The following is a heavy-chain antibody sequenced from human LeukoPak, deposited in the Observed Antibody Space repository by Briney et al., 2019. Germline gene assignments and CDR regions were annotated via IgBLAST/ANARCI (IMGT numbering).Heavy chain of an antibody. CDR2: IWYDGSNK. CDR3: AGEPQFMTTVTDDAFDI. J-gene: IGHJ3*02. D-gene: IGHD4-17*01. CDR1: GFTFSSYG. Sequence: GGSLRLSCAASGFTFSSYGMHWVRQAPGKGLEWVAVIWYDGSNKYYADSVKGRFTISRDNSKNTLYLQMNSLRAEDTAVYYCAGEPQFMTTVTDDAFDIWGQGTMVTVSS. V-gene: IGHV3-33*01.